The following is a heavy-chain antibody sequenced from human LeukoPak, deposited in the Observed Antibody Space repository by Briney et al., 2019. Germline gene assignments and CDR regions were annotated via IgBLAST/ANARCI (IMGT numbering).Heavy chain of an antibody. D-gene: IGHD6-19*01. CDR2: INHSGST. Sequence: SETLSLTCAVYGGSFSGYYWSWIRQPPGKGLEWIGEINHSGSTNYNPSLKSRVTISVDTSKNQFSLKLSSVTAADTAVYYCARFSXIAVAGRVRNPKGGIAVDXWGQXXLVT. CDR3: ARFSXIAVAGRVRNPKGGIAVDX. CDR1: GGSFSGYY. J-gene: IGHJ4*02. V-gene: IGHV4-34*01.